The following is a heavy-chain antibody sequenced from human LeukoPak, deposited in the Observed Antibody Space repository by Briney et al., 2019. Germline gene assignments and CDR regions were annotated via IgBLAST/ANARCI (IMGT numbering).Heavy chain of an antibody. D-gene: IGHD6-13*01. J-gene: IGHJ4*02. CDR3: AKDSPIAAAGTSDY. CDR2: LYNDGST. V-gene: IGHV3-66*01. CDR1: GFSVRSNY. Sequence: GGSLRLSCAASGFSVRSNYMSWVRQAPGKGLEWVSVLYNDGSTYYADSVKGRFTTSRDNSKNTLYLQMNSLRAEDTAVYYCAKDSPIAAAGTSDYWGQGTLVTVSS.